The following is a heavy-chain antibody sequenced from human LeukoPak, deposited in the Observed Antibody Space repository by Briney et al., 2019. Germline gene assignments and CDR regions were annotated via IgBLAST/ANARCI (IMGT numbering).Heavy chain of an antibody. CDR3: ATGKLDASGFDFMLPF. V-gene: IGHV3-30*10. Sequence: GGSLRLSCAASGFTFSSSAMHWVRQAPGKGLEWLAVFSRDGINTYYTDSMKGRFTISRDNSKNIFYLQMNSLRIEDTAIYYCATGKLDASGFDFMLPFWGQGTLVSVSS. J-gene: IGHJ4*02. CDR2: FSRDGINT. D-gene: IGHD5-12*01. CDR1: GFTFSSSA.